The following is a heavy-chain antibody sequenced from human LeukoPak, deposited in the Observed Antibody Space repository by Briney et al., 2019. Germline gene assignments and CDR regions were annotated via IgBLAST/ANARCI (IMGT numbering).Heavy chain of an antibody. CDR3: ARETGRTLDY. CDR1: GFTFSTYN. Sequence: QAGGSLRLSCAASGFTFSTYNMNWVRQATGKGLEWVSSISSGTSYIYYADSVKGRFTISRDNAKNSLYLQMNSLRAEDTAVYYCARETGRTLDYWGQGTLVTVSS. V-gene: IGHV3-21*01. CDR2: ISSGTSYI. J-gene: IGHJ4*02.